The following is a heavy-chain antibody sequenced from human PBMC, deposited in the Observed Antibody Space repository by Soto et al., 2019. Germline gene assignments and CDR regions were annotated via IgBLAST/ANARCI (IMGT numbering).Heavy chain of an antibody. CDR1: GYRFTSYW. V-gene: IGHV5-10-1*01. J-gene: IGHJ6*04. CDR3: VGENGMDS. D-gene: IGHD1-26*01. CDR2: IDPSDSYT. Sequence: GESLKISCKRSGYRFTSYWIIWVRQMPRNGLEWMGRIDPSDSYTNYSPSFQGHVTISADKSIITAYLQCSSLNASDTAMYYTVGENGMDSRGKGNTV.